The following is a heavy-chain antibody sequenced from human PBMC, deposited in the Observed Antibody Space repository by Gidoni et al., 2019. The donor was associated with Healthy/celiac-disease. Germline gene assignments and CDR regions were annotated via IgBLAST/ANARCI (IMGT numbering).Heavy chain of an antibody. CDR2: ISGSGGST. CDR3: AKLAAPLLYGDYPPNYYYYYGMDV. J-gene: IGHJ6*02. D-gene: IGHD4-17*01. V-gene: IGHV3-23*01. CDR1: GFTFSSYA. Sequence: EVQLLESGGGLVQPGGSLRLSCPASGFTFSSYAMTWVRQAPGKGLEWVSAISGSGGSTYYADSVKGRFTISRDNTKNTLYLQMNSLRAEDTAVYYCAKLAAPLLYGDYPPNYYYYYGMDVWGQGTTVTVSS.